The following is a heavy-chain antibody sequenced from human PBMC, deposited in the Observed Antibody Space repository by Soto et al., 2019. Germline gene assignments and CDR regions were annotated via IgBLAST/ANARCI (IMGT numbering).Heavy chain of an antibody. CDR3: ARDLYGDYGPLLHGMDV. CDR1: GFTFSSYA. Sequence: HPGGSLRLSCAASGFTFSSYAMHWVRQAPGKGLEWVAVISYDGSNKYYADSVKGRSTISRDNSKNTLYLQMNSLRAEDTAVYYCARDLYGDYGPLLHGMDVWGQGTTVTVSS. D-gene: IGHD4-17*01. V-gene: IGHV3-30-3*01. J-gene: IGHJ6*02. CDR2: ISYDGSNK.